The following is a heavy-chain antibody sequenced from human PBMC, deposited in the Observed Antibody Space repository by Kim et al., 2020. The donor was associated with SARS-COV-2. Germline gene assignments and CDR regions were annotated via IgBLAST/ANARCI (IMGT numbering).Heavy chain of an antibody. V-gene: IGHV1-24*01. CDR3: ATKVIAAAGTNYYYGMDV. CDR1: GYTLTELS. J-gene: IGHJ6*02. CDR2: FDPEDGET. Sequence: ASVKVSCKVSGYTLTELSMHWVRQAPGKGLEWMGGFDPEDGETIYAQKFQGRVTMTEDTSTDTAYMELSSLRSEDTAVYYCATKVIAAAGTNYYYGMDVWGQGTTVTVSS. D-gene: IGHD6-13*01.